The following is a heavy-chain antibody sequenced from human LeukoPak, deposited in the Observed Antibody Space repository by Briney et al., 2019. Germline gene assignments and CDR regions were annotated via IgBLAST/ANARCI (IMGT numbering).Heavy chain of an antibody. CDR1: GYTFTSYD. D-gene: IGHD4-23*01. Sequence: ASVKVSCKASGYTFTSYDINWVRQATGQGLEWMGWMNPNSGNTGYAQKFQGRVTMTRNTSINKAYMELSSLRSEDTAVYYCARVADYGGNSAPNWFDPWGQGTLVTVSS. CDR3: ARVADYGGNSAPNWFDP. J-gene: IGHJ5*02. V-gene: IGHV1-8*01. CDR2: MNPNSGNT.